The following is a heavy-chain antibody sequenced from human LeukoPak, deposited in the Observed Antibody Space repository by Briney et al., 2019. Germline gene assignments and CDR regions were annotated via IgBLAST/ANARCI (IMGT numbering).Heavy chain of an antibody. CDR1: GFTFSSYS. J-gene: IGHJ4*02. CDR3: ARDSRGSYSDY. D-gene: IGHD1-26*01. Sequence: GGSLRLSCAASGFTFSSYSMNWVRQAPGKGLEWVSSISSSSSNIYYADSVKGRFTISRDNAKNSLHLQMNSLRAEDTAVYYCARDSRGSYSDYWGQGTLVTVSS. V-gene: IGHV3-21*01. CDR2: ISSSSSNI.